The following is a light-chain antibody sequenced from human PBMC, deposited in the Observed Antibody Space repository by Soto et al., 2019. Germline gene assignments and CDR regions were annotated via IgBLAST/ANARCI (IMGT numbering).Light chain of an antibody. CDR2: GAS. CDR3: QQYKNWPRT. CDR1: QSISSN. J-gene: IGKJ1*01. Sequence: EIIMTQSPATLSVFPGERATLSCRASQSISSNLAWFHQKPGQAPRLLIYGASTRATGIPARFSGSGSGTEFTLTISSLQSEDFAFYYCQQYKNWPRTFGQGTKVEIK. V-gene: IGKV3-15*01.